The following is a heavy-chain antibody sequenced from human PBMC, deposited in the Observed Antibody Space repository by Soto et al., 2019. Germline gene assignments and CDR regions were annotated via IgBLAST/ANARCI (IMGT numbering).Heavy chain of an antibody. CDR2: ISGSGAGT. CDR1: GFTFASYN. J-gene: IGHJ6*02. D-gene: IGHD3-3*01. CDR3: AKGPTVFGAVISFDYYYGMYV. Sequence: PVGSLRLSCASSGFTFASYNMLWVRQAPGRGLEWVSGISGSGAGTYYADSVKGRFTISRDNSKNTLYLQMSGLRAEDAAVYYCAKGPTVFGAVISFDYYYGMYVWGQGTPVTVSS. V-gene: IGHV3-23*01.